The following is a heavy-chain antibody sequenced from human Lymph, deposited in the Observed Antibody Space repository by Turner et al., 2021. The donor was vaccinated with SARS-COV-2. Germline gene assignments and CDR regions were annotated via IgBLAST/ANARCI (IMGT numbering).Heavy chain of an antibody. Sequence: QVQLVQSGAAVKKPGSSVKVSCKASGGTFSTYVISWVRQAPGQGLEWMGGIIPILCIANYAQKCQGRVTITADKSTSTAYMELSSLRSEDTAVYHCARRHSGNYDAFDIWGQGTMVTVSS. V-gene: IGHV1-69*10. D-gene: IGHD1-26*01. CDR3: ARRHSGNYDAFDI. CDR2: IIPILCIA. CDR1: GGTFSTYV. J-gene: IGHJ3*02.